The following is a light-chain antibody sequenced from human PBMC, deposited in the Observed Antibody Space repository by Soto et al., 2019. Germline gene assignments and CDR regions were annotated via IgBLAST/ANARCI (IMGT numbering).Light chain of an antibody. CDR2: GAS. J-gene: IGKJ2*01. Sequence: EMVLTQSPGTLSFSPGERATLSCRASQSVSSSYLAWYQQKPGQAPRLHIYGASSRATGISDRFSGSGSGTDFTLTISRLEPEDFAVYYCQQYGSLSQWYTFGQGNNLDI. CDR1: QSVSSSY. CDR3: QQYGSLSQWYT. V-gene: IGKV3-20*01.